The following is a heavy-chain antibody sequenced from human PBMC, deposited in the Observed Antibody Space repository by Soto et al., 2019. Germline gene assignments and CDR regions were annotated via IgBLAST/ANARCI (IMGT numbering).Heavy chain of an antibody. Sequence: PGGSLRLSCAASGFTFSSYAMSWVRQAPGKGLEWVSAISDSGGSTYFADSVKGRFTISRDNSKNTLYLQMNSLRAEDTAVYYCAKVHRGDLDPFDFWGQGTLVTVSS. D-gene: IGHD2-21*02. CDR1: GFTFSSYA. V-gene: IGHV3-23*01. J-gene: IGHJ4*02. CDR2: ISDSGGST. CDR3: AKVHRGDLDPFDF.